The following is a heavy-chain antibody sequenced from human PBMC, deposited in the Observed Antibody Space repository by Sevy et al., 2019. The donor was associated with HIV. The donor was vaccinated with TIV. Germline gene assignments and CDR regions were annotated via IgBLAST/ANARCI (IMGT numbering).Heavy chain of an antibody. V-gene: IGHV1-2*02. CDR2: INPNSGGT. J-gene: IGHJ4*02. Sequence: ASVKVSCKASGYTFTGYYMHWVRQAPGQGLEWMGWINPNSGGTNYAQTFQGRVTMTRDTSISTAYMELSRLRSDDTAVYYCARGDYGGKSIDYWGQGTLVTVSS. CDR1: GYTFTGYY. D-gene: IGHD4-17*01. CDR3: ARGDYGGKSIDY.